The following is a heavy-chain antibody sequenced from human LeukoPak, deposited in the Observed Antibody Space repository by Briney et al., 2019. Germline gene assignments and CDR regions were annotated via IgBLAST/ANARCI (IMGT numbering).Heavy chain of an antibody. V-gene: IGHV3-9*01. CDR3: AKDIASGFGELAAWTYYYGMDV. CDR1: GLIFDNHA. CDR2: INWRGDIK. D-gene: IGHD3-10*01. Sequence: PGGSLRLSCEASGLIFDNHAMYWVRQPPGKGLEWVSGINWRGDIKGYADSVKGRFTISRDNAKNSLFLQMNSLKFEDTAVYYCAKDIASGFGELAAWTYYYGMDVSGQGTTVTVFS. J-gene: IGHJ6*02.